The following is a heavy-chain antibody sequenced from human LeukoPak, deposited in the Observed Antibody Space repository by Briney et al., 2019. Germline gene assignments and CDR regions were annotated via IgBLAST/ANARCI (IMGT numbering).Heavy chain of an antibody. CDR1: GGSISNYY. CDR2: VYSSGST. J-gene: IGHJ4*02. V-gene: IGHV4-59*01. CDR3: ARSPSALYTSGWYYFDY. Sequence: SETLSLTCTVSGGSISNYYWSWIRQPPGKGLEWIGYVYSSGSTIYNPSLKSRVTMSVDTSKKQFSLKLNSVTATDTAVYYCARSPSALYTSGWYYFDYWGQGTLVTVSS. D-gene: IGHD6-19*01.